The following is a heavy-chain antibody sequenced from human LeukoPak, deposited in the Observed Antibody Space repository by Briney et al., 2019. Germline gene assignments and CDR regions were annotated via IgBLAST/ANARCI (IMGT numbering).Heavy chain of an antibody. D-gene: IGHD3-3*01. J-gene: IGHJ6*02. CDR3: VRFLWSGSYYYYGMDV. V-gene: IGHV1-2*02. CDR1: GYTFTVYY. Sequence: ASVKISCKASGYTFTVYYVHWVRQAPGQGLEWMGWINPNSGGTNYAQKFRGRVTMTRDTSISTAFMELTRLRSDDTAVYYCVRFLWSGSYYYYGMDVWGQGTTVTVSS. CDR2: INPNSGGT.